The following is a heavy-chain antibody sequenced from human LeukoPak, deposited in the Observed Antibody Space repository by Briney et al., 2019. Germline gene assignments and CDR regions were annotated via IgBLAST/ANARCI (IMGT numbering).Heavy chain of an antibody. CDR3: AKLRDFYDSTGYSRFPY. V-gene: IGHV3-23*01. CDR1: GFTFSGYA. Sequence: PGGSLRLYCAASGFTFSGYAMGWVRQAPGKGLEWVSAISGSAGSTYYADSVKGRFTISRDNSKNSLYLQMNSLRAEDTAVYYCAKLRDFYDSTGYSRFPYWGQGTLVTVSS. D-gene: IGHD3-22*01. J-gene: IGHJ4*02. CDR2: ISGSAGST.